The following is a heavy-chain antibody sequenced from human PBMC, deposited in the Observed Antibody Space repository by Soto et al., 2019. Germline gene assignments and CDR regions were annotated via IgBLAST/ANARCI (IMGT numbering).Heavy chain of an antibody. CDR2: ISWNSGRK. Sequence: EVQLVESGGYLVQPGRSLRLSCAASGFTFDDYAMHWVRQAPGKGLEWVSGISWNSGRKDYADSVKGRFTISRDNAKNSLYLQLNSLRADDTALYCCAKSADLASPTDYWGQGTLVTVSS. CDR3: AKSADLASPTDY. V-gene: IGHV3-9*01. D-gene: IGHD3-3*01. CDR1: GFTFDDYA. J-gene: IGHJ4*02.